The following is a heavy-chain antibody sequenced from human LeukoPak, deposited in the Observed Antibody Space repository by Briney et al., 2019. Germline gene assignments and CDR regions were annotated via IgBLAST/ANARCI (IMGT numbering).Heavy chain of an antibody. CDR2: INHSGST. CDR3: ARAMIVVIITTPGYFDL. Sequence: PSETLSLTCAVYGGSFSGYYWSWIRQPPGKGLEWIGEINHSGSTNYNPSLKSRVTISIDTSKNQFSLKLSSVTAAATAVYYCARAMIVVIITTPGYFDLWGRGTLVTVSS. V-gene: IGHV4-34*01. J-gene: IGHJ2*01. D-gene: IGHD3-22*01. CDR1: GGSFSGYY.